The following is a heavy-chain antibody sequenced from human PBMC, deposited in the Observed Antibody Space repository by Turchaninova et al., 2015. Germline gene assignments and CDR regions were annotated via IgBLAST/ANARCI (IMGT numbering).Heavy chain of an antibody. J-gene: IGHJ4*01. CDR3: ARDRTMGAPHFDY. Sequence: QVQLVQSGVEMKKPGASVKVSCKASGYKFTSYGISWIRQAPGKGLEWMGWNNCNTGGKNEAQDFQDTVTMTTDTSTGTAYMELRGLRSDDTAVYYCARDRTMGAPHFDYWGQGTLVTVSS. CDR1: GYKFTSYG. D-gene: IGHD1-26*01. V-gene: IGHV1-18*04. CDR2: NNCNTGGK.